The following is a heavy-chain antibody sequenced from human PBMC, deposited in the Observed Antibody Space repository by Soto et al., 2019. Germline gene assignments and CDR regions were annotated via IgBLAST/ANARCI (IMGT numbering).Heavy chain of an antibody. Sequence: GASVKVSCKASGGTFSSYAISWVRQAPGQGLEWMGGIIPIFGTANYAQKFQGRVTITADESTSTAYMELSSLRSEDTAVYYCAKTIFGVPPIYYFDYWGQGTLVTVSS. J-gene: IGHJ4*02. D-gene: IGHD3-3*01. CDR1: GGTFSSYA. CDR2: IIPIFGTA. CDR3: AKTIFGVPPIYYFDY. V-gene: IGHV1-69*13.